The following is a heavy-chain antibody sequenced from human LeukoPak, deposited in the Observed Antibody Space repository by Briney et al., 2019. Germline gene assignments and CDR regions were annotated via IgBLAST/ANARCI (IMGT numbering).Heavy chain of an antibody. CDR2: ISSDGSNT. CDR3: TRGRGAYGWFDP. V-gene: IGHV3-74*01. Sequence: GGSLRLSCAASGFTVSSFWMHWVRKAPGKGLVWVSRISSDGSNTYYADSVKGRFTISRDTAMNTLYLHMHSLREEDTADYYCTRGRGAYGWFDPWGQGTQVTVSS. D-gene: IGHD3-10*01. CDR1: GFTVSSFW. J-gene: IGHJ5*02.